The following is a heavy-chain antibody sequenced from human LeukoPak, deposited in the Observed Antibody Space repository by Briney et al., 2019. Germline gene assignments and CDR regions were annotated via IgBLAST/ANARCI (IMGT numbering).Heavy chain of an antibody. Sequence: GGSLRLSCAASGFTFSSYSMNWVRQAPGKGLEWVSSISSSSSSYIYYADSVKGRFTISRDNAKNSLYLQMNSLRAEDTAVYYCARDPTTKNWFDPWGQGTLVTVSS. V-gene: IGHV3-21*01. CDR1: GFTFSSYS. J-gene: IGHJ5*02. CDR3: ARDPTTKNWFDP. CDR2: ISSSSSSYI. D-gene: IGHD1-1*01.